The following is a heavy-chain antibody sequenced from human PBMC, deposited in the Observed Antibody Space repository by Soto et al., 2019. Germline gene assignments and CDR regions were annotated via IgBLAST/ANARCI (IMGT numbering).Heavy chain of an antibody. CDR3: ARVVYDSSGYYTLHFDY. V-gene: IGHV4-59*01. J-gene: IGHJ4*02. CDR1: GGSISSYY. CDR2: IYYSGST. Sequence: KTSETLSLTCTVSGGSISSYYWSWIRQPPGKGLEWIGYIYYSGSTNYNPSLKSRVTISVDTSKNQLSLKLSSVTAADTAVYYCARVVYDSSGYYTLHFDYWGQGTLVTVSS. D-gene: IGHD3-22*01.